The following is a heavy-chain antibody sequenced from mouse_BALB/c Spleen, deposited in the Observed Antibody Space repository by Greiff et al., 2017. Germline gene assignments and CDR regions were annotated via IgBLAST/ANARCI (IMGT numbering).Heavy chain of an antibody. CDR2: IWAGGST. Sequence: QVQLVESGPGLVAPSQSLSITCTVSGFSLTSYGVHWVRQPPGKGLEWLGVIWAGGSTNYNSALMSRLSISKDNSKSQVFLKMNSLQTDDTAMYYCARDNYGYDPYAMDYWGQGTSVTVSS. J-gene: IGHJ4*01. V-gene: IGHV2-9*02. CDR1: GFSLTSYG. D-gene: IGHD2-2*01. CDR3: ARDNYGYDPYAMDY.